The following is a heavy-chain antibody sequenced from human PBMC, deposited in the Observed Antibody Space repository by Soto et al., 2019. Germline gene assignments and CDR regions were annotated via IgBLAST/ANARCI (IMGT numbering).Heavy chain of an antibody. CDR2: INPDTGGT. Sequence: GASGKVSCKASGYAFTGFYLHWVGQAPGQGLEWVGWINPDTGGTDYTQKFQGWVTMTRDTSLSTAYMELTNVKSDDTAVYFCARAVGRAGNGWHRGAIYSRAQRTPVPVSS. D-gene: IGHD2-15*01. V-gene: IGHV1-2*04. CDR1: GYAFTGFY. CDR3: ARAVGRAGNGWHRGAIYS. J-gene: IGHJ1*01.